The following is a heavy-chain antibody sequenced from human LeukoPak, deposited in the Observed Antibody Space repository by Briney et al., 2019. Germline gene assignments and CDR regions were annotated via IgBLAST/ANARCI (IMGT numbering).Heavy chain of an antibody. CDR2: IYGGGNT. J-gene: IGHJ4*02. D-gene: IGHD4-23*01. V-gene: IGHV3-53*01. Sequence: PGGSLRLSCAASGFTVGSSHMNWVRQAPGKGLEWVSLIYGGGNTYYADSVKGRFTISRDNSKNTLYLQMNSLRAEDTAVYYCARRGDGGRSFDYWGQGALVTVSS. CDR3: ARRGDGGRSFDY. CDR1: GFTVGSSH.